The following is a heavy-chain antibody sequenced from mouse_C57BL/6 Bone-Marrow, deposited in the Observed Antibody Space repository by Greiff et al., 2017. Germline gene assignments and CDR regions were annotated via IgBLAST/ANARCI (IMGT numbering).Heavy chain of an antibody. D-gene: IGHD2-12*01. J-gene: IGHJ2*01. V-gene: IGHV1-63*01. CDR1: GYTFTNYW. Sequence: VQLQQSGAELVRPGTSVKMSCKASGYTFTNYWIGWAKQRPGHGLEWIGDIYPGGGYTNYNEKFKGKATLTADKSSSTAYMQFSSLTSEDSAIYYCARLYPNYFDYWGQGTTLTVSS. CDR2: IYPGGGYT. CDR3: ARLYPNYFDY.